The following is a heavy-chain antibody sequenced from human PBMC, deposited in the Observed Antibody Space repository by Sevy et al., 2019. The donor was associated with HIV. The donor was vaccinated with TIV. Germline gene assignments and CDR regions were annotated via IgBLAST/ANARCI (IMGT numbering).Heavy chain of an antibody. V-gene: IGHV3-23*01. CDR3: AKAIGGYYDFWSGYYSAYYYYGMDV. CDR1: GFTFSSYA. CDR2: ISGSGGST. J-gene: IGHJ6*02. D-gene: IGHD3-3*01. Sequence: GGSLRLSCAASGFTFSSYAMSWVRQAPGKGLEWVSTISGSGGSTYYADSVKGRFTISRDNFKNTMYLQMNRLRAEDTSVYYCAKAIGGYYDFWSGYYSAYYYYGMDVWGQGTTVTVSS.